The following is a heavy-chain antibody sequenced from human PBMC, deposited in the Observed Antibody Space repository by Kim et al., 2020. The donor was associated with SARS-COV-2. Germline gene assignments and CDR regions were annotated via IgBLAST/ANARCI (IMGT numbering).Heavy chain of an antibody. Sequence: GESLKISCKGSGYSFTSYWIGWVRQMPGKGLEWMGIIYPGDSDTRYSPSFQGQVTISADKSISTAYLQWSSLKASDTAMYYCARHQLWFGELFNGMDVWGQGTTVTVSS. CDR2: IYPGDSDT. D-gene: IGHD3-10*01. CDR3: ARHQLWFGELFNGMDV. V-gene: IGHV5-51*01. J-gene: IGHJ6*02. CDR1: GYSFTSYW.